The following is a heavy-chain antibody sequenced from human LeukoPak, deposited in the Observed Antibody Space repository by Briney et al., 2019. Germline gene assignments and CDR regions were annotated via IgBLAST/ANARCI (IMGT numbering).Heavy chain of an antibody. V-gene: IGHV1-2*06. Sequence: ASVKVSCKASGYTFTAYYTHWVRQAPGQGLEWMGRINPNSGGTDFAQKFQGRVTMTRDTSITTAYMQLISLRSDDTAVYYCARLDTDNYRWGQGTLVTVSS. CDR1: GYTFTAYY. J-gene: IGHJ4*02. CDR2: INPNSGGT. D-gene: IGHD1-1*01. CDR3: ARLDTDNYR.